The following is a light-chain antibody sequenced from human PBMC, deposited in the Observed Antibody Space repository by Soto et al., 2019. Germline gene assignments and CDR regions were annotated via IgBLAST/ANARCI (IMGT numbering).Light chain of an antibody. J-gene: IGKJ1*01. CDR1: QSVSNDY. CDR3: QQYGSSSWT. V-gene: IGKV3-20*01. CDR2: GAS. Sequence: EIVLTQSPGTLSLSPGERATLSFRASQSVSNDYLAWYQQKPGQAPRLLIYGASNRATGIPDRFSGSGSGTDFTLTISRLEPEDFAVYYCQQYGSSSWTFGQGTKVDNK.